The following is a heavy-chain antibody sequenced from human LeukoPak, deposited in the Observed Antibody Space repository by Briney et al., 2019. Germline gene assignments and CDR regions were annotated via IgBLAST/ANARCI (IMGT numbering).Heavy chain of an antibody. V-gene: IGHV4-4*07. CDR3: ARDDPNFLYSNYAWFDP. J-gene: IGHJ5*02. Sequence: SETLSLTCTVSGGSISSYYWSWILQPAGKGLEWIGRIYTSGSTNYNPSLKSRVTMSVDTSKNQFSLKLSSVTAADTAVYYCARDDPNFLYSNYAWFDPWGQGTLVTVSS. CDR1: GGSISSYY. D-gene: IGHD4-11*01. CDR2: IYTSGST.